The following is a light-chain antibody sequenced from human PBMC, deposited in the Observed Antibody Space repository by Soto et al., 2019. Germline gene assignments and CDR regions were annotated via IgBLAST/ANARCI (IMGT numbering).Light chain of an antibody. V-gene: IGLV2-23*03. J-gene: IGLJ2*01. CDR1: SSDVGKYKF. CDR2: EGS. Sequence: QSALSQPASVSGSPGQSITISCTGASSDVGKYKFVSWYQHHPGKAPKLMIYEGSKRPSGISNRFSGSKSGNTASLTISGLQAEDEADYYCCSYAGTSSFIFGGGTKVTVL. CDR3: CSYAGTSSFI.